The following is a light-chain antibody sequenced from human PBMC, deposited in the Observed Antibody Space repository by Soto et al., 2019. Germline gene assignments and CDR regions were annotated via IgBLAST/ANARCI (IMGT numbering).Light chain of an antibody. CDR1: ITDIGAYSY. CDR2: GVS. CDR3: SSYTRSITPYV. V-gene: IGLV2-14*01. Sequence: QSALTQPASVSGSPGQSITISCTGTITDIGAYSYVSWYQQHPGKAPKLLIYGVSSRPSGVSNRFSGSKSGNAAYLTISGLQADDEAESYCSSYTRSITPYVSGTGTKVTVL. J-gene: IGLJ1*01.